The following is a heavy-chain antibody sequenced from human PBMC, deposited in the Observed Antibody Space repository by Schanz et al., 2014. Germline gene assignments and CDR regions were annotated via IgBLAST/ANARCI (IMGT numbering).Heavy chain of an antibody. Sequence: QVQLVQSGAEVKKPGSSVTVSCKASGDTLSSYGISWVRQAPGQGLEWMGRIIPNLGSANYAQKFQGRVTITADKSTSTAYMELSSLRSEDTAVYYCATCSGGTCHAKPVLDNWGQGTLVTVSS. CDR3: ATCSGGTCHAKPVLDN. CDR2: IIPNLGSA. D-gene: IGHD2-15*01. J-gene: IGHJ4*02. V-gene: IGHV1-69*04. CDR1: GDTLSSYG.